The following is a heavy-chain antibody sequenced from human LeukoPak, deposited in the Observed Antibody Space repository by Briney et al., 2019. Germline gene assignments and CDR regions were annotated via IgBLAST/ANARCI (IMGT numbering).Heavy chain of an antibody. V-gene: IGHV3-33*01. J-gene: IGHJ4*02. Sequence: GGSLRLSCAASGFTFSSYGMHWVRQAPGKGLEWVAVIWYDGSNKYYADSVKGRFTISRDNSKNTLYLQMNSLRAEDTAVYYCARDPCGGDCYAFDYWGQGPLVTVSS. CDR1: GFTFSSYG. CDR2: IWYDGSNK. CDR3: ARDPCGGDCYAFDY. D-gene: IGHD2-21*02.